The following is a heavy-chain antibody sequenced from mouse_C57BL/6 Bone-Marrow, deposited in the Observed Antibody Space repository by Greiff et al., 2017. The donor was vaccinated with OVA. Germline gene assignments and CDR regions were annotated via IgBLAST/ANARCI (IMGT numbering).Heavy chain of an antibody. CDR2: IRNKANGYTT. J-gene: IGHJ2*01. V-gene: IGHV7-3*01. Sequence: EVMLVESGGGLVQPGGSLSLSCAASGFTFTDYYMSWVRQPPGKALEWLGFIRNKANGYTTEYSASVKGRFTISRDNSQSILYLQMNALRAEDSATYYCARSRFYYFDYWGQGTTLTVSS. CDR1: GFTFTDYY. CDR3: ARSRFYYFDY.